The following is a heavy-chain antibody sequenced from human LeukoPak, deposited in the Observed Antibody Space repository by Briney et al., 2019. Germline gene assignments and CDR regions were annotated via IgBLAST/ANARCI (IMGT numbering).Heavy chain of an antibody. CDR2: ISYDGSNK. V-gene: IGHV3-30-3*01. Sequence: GGSLRLSCAASGFSFSSYAMHWVRQAPGKGLEWVAVISYDGSNKYYADSVKGRFTISRDNSNNTLYVQMNSLRVEDTAVYYCANYEGISGGFDYWGQGTLVTVSS. CDR3: ANYEGISGGFDY. J-gene: IGHJ4*02. D-gene: IGHD3-16*01. CDR1: GFSFSSYA.